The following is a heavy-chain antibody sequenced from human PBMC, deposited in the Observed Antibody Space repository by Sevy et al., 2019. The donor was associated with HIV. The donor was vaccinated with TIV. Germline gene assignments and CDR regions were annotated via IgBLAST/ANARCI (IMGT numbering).Heavy chain of an antibody. J-gene: IGHJ5*02. CDR3: ASTRDYYGSRSSSSHWFDP. Sequence: SETLSLTCTVSGGSISSRSSYWGWIRQPPGKGLEWIGSIYYSGGTYSNPSLKSRLTMSVDTSKNRFSLKLSSVTAADTAVYYCASTRDYYGSRSSSSHWFDPWGQGILVTVSS. CDR1: GGSISSRSSY. D-gene: IGHD3-10*01. CDR2: IYYSGGT. V-gene: IGHV4-39*01.